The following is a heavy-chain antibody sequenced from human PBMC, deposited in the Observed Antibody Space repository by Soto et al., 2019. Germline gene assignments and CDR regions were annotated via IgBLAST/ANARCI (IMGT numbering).Heavy chain of an antibody. Sequence: QVQLQESGPGLVKPSGTLSLTCAVSGGSISSTNWWTWVRQPPGKGLEGIGEAHHSGSTNYKSSLKSRVTISVDNSKNQFSLKLSSVTAADTAVYYCARNGYSSGWYHFDFWGQGTLVTVSS. CDR1: GGSISSTNW. CDR3: ARNGYSSGWYHFDF. CDR2: AHHSGST. V-gene: IGHV4-4*02. J-gene: IGHJ4*02. D-gene: IGHD6-19*01.